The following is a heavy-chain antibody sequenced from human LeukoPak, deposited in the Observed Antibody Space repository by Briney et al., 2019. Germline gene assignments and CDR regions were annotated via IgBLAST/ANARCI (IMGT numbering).Heavy chain of an antibody. CDR1: GYTFTDYY. V-gene: IGHV1-18*04. Sequence: ASVKVSCKASGYTFTDYYIHWVRQAPGQGLEWMGWISAYNGNTNYAQKLQGRVTMTTDTSTSTAYMELRSLRSDDTAVYYCARVGIDCSSTSCYYFGWYWGQGTLVTVSS. J-gene: IGHJ4*02. D-gene: IGHD2-2*01. CDR2: ISAYNGNT. CDR3: ARVGIDCSSTSCYYFGWY.